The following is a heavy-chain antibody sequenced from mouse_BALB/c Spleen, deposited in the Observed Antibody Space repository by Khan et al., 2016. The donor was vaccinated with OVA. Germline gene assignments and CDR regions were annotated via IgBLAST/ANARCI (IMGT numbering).Heavy chain of an antibody. CDR2: IDPEFGNT. CDR3: PRTEIHYYGSYAMDY. D-gene: IGHD1-2*01. V-gene: IGHV14-3*02. CDR1: GFNIKDTY. J-gene: IGHJ4*01. Sequence: VQLQQSGAELVKPGASVKLSCTASGFNIKDTYIHWVKQRPEQGLEWIGRIDPEFGNTKYDPKFQDKATIIADTSSNTAYLHLSSLTSEDTAVYFCPRTEIHYYGSYAMDYWGQGTSVTVSS.